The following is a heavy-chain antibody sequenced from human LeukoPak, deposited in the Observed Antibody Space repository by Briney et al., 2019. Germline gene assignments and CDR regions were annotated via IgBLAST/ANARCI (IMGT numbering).Heavy chain of an antibody. CDR3: ARDGGLYCSGGSCYSSYYYYYMDV. V-gene: IGHV1-18*01. Sequence: ASVKVSCKASGYTFTSYGISWVRQAPGRGLEWMGWISAYNGNTNYAQKLQGRVTMTTDTSTSTAYMELRSLRSDDTAVYYCARDGGLYCSGGSCYSSYYYYYMDVWGKGTTVTVPS. CDR1: GYTFTSYG. J-gene: IGHJ6*03. D-gene: IGHD2-15*01. CDR2: ISAYNGNT.